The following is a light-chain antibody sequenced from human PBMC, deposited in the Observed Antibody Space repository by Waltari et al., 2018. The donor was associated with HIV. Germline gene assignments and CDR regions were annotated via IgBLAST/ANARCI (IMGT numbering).Light chain of an antibody. CDR1: RSVLYDDGNTY. V-gene: IGKV2-30*01. J-gene: IGKJ5*01. CDR2: KVS. Sequence: DIVMTQSPLSLSVTLGQPASISCRSSRSVLYDDGNTYLTWFHQRPGQPPRRLIYKVSRRDSGVPDRFSGSGSDTDFALKITRVEAEDVGVYYCMQGASWLTLGQGTRLEIK. CDR3: MQGASWLT.